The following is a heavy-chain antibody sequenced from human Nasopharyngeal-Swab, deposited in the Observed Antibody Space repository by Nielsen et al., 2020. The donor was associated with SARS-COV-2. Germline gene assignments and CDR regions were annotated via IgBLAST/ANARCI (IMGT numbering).Heavy chain of an antibody. CDR1: GGSFSGYY. CDR3: ARGLKGFHTSHFDY. Sequence: SETLSLTCAVYGGSFSGYYWSWIRQPTGKGLEWIGEINHSGSTNYNPSLKSRVTISVDTSKNQFSLKLSSVTAADTAVYYCARGLKGFHTSHFDYWGQGTLVTVSS. J-gene: IGHJ4*02. CDR2: INHSGST. V-gene: IGHV4-34*01.